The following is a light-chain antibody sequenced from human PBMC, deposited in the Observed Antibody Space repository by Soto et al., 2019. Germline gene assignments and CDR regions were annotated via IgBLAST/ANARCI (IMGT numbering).Light chain of an antibody. CDR1: SSDVGGYNS. CDR3: SSYTTSISYV. J-gene: IGLJ1*01. CDR2: DVS. V-gene: IGLV2-14*03. Sequence: QSALTQPASVSGSPGQSITISCTGTSSDVGGYNSVSCYQQYPGKAPKLMIHDVSNRPSGVSDRFSGSKSGNTASLTISGLQPEDEADYYCSSYTTSISYVFGSGTKLTV.